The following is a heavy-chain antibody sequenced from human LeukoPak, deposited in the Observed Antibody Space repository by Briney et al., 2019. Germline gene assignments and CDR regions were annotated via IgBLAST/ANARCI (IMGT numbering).Heavy chain of an antibody. D-gene: IGHD1-26*01. CDR3: ARDREVGATGYYFDY. V-gene: IGHV4-34*01. CDR2: INHSGST. Sequence: SETLSLTCAVYGGSFSGYYWSWIRQPPGKGLEWIGEINHSGSTNYNPSLKSRVTISVDTSKNQFSLRLSSVTAADTAVYYCARDREVGATGYYFDYWGQGTLVTVSS. CDR1: GGSFSGYY. J-gene: IGHJ4*02.